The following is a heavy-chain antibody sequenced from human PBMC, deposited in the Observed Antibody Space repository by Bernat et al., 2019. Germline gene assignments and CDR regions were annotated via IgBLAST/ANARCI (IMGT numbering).Heavy chain of an antibody. D-gene: IGHD3-16*02. CDR1: GGSISSISYY. V-gene: IGHV4-39*02. J-gene: IGHJ6*02. Sequence: QLQLQESGPGLVKPSETLSLTCTVSGGSISSISYYWGWIRQPPGKGLEWIGNIYYSGSTYYSPSLKSRVTISVDSSKNQFSLRLSSVTAADTAVYYCARDEVILQHYYYYGMDVWGQGTTVTVSS. CDR2: IYYSGST. CDR3: ARDEVILQHYYYYGMDV.